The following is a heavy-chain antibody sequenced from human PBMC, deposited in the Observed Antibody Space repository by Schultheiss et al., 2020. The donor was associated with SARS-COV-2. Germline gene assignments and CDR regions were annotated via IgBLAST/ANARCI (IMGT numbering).Heavy chain of an antibody. D-gene: IGHD6-19*01. CDR3: ARGKKVAGIFYYYYYMDV. V-gene: IGHV1-8*03. CDR2: MNPNSGNT. Sequence: GESLKISCKASGGTFSSYAISWVRQAPGQGLEWMGWMNPNSGNTGYAQKFQGRVTITRNTSISTAYMELSSLRSEDTAVYYCARGKKVAGIFYYYYYMDVWGKGTTVTVSS. CDR1: GGTFSSYA. J-gene: IGHJ6*03.